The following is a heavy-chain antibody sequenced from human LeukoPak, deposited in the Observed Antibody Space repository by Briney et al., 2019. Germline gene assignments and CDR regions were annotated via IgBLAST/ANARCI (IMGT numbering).Heavy chain of an antibody. D-gene: IGHD3-10*01. Sequence: SETLSLTCTVSDASVTTYSWSWLRQPAGKGLEWIGRVYSSGASKHNPSLKSRVTISADTSKNQSSLKLPSVTAADTAVYYCARDHYGSGSYKAYFDYWGHGIQVTVSS. J-gene: IGHJ4*01. CDR3: ARDHYGSGSYKAYFDY. CDR2: VYSSGAS. V-gene: IGHV4-4*07. CDR1: DASVTTYS.